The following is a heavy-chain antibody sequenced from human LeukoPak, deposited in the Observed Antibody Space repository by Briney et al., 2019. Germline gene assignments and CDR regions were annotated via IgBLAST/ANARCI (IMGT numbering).Heavy chain of an antibody. CDR1: GFTFSSYS. CDR3: ARDRGASYPTAFDF. J-gene: IGHJ4*02. D-gene: IGHD1-26*01. Sequence: PGGSLRLSCAASGFTFSSYSMNWVRQAPGKGLEWVSSISSSSSYIYYADSVKGRFTISRDNAKNSLSLQMHSLRAEDTAVYYCARDRGASYPTAFDFWGQGTLVSVSS. CDR2: ISSSSSYI. V-gene: IGHV3-21*01.